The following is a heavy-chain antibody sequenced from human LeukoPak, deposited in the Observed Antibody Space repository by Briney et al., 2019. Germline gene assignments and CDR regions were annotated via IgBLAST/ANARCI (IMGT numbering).Heavy chain of an antibody. CDR3: AKGKYYYDSSGYYWFDY. V-gene: IGHV3-23*01. D-gene: IGHD3-22*01. CDR1: GFSFTSYA. CDR2: ISGSGGST. J-gene: IGHJ4*02. Sequence: PGGSLRLSCAASGFSFTSYAMSWVRQAPGKGLEWVSAISGSGGSTYYADSVKGRFTISRDNSKNTLYLQMNSLRAEDTAVYYCAKGKYYYDSSGYYWFDYWGQGTLVTVSS.